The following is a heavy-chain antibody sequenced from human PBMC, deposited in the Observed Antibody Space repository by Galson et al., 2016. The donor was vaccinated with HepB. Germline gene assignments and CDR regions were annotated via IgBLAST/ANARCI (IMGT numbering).Heavy chain of an antibody. CDR1: GFSFSDYY. Sequence: SLRLSCAASGFSFSDYYMSWNRQAPGKGLEWVSYISSDGNSIYYADSVKGRFTLSRDNAKTSLYLQMNSLGVEDAAMYFWERGSGPTDRYSSSSDYFDSWGRGTLVTVSS. V-gene: IGHV3-11*01. J-gene: IGHJ4*02. D-gene: IGHD6-6*01. CDR2: ISSDGNSI. CDR3: ERGSGPTDRYSSSSDYFDS.